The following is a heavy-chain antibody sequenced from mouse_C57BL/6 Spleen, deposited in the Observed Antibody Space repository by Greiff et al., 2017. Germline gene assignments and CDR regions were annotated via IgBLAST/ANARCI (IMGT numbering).Heavy chain of an antibody. Sequence: QVHVKQPGAELVMPGASVKLSCKASGYTFTSYWMHWVKQRPGQGLEWIGEIDPSDSYTNYNQKFKGKSTLTVDKSSSTAYMQLSSLTSEDSAVYYCARRTTVVGAMDYWGQGTSVTVSS. V-gene: IGHV1-69*01. CDR2: IDPSDSYT. D-gene: IGHD1-1*01. CDR3: ARRTTVVGAMDY. J-gene: IGHJ4*01. CDR1: GYTFTSYW.